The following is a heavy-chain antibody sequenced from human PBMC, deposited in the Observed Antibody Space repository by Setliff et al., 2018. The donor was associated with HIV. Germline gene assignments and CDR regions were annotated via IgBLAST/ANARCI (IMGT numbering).Heavy chain of an antibody. CDR2: IFHSGRI. CDR3: ARAQGSGSYWADYYYYGIDV. CDR1: GGSISSGGYS. J-gene: IGHJ6*02. Sequence: SETLSLTCAVSGGSISSGGYSWTWIRQPPGKGLEWIAYIFHSGRIYYNPTLKSRVTMSVDRSKNHLSLNVTSVTAADTAVYYCARAQGSGSYWADYYYYGIDVWGQGTTVTVSS. D-gene: IGHD3-10*01. V-gene: IGHV4-30-2*01.